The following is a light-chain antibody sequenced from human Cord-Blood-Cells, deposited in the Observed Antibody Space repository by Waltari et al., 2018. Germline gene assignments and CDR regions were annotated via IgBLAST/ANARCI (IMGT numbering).Light chain of an antibody. CDR1: KLGDKY. CDR2: QDS. Sequence: SYELTQPPSVSVSPGQKASITCPGDKLGDKYACWYQQKQGQSPVLVIYQDSKRPSGIPERFSGSNSGNTATLTISGTQAMDEADYYCQAWDSSTVVFGGGTKLTVL. V-gene: IGLV3-1*01. CDR3: QAWDSSTVV. J-gene: IGLJ2*01.